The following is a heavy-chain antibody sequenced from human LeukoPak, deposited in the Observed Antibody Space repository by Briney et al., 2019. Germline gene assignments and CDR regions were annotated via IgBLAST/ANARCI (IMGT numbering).Heavy chain of an antibody. CDR3: ARDCSGGSCYSTVDY. CDR2: ISAYNGNT. V-gene: IGHV1-18*04. Sequence: ASVKVSCKASGYTFTSYGISWVRQAPGQGLEWMGWISAYNGNTNYAQKLQGRVTMTTDTSTSTAYTELRSLRPDDTAVYYCARDCSGGSCYSTVDYWGQGTLVTVSS. J-gene: IGHJ4*02. D-gene: IGHD2-15*01. CDR1: GYTFTSYG.